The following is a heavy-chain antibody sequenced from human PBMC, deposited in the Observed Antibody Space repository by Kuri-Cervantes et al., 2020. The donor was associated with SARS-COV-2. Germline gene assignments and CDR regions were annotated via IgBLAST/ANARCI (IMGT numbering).Heavy chain of an antibody. V-gene: IGHV1-18*01. CDR1: GXXXTSYG. D-gene: IGHD2-15*01. J-gene: IGHJ4*02. CDR2: ISGYNYNT. CDR3: VXXXPLVVISXXXTLGDF. Sequence: ASVKVSXKASGXXXTSYGISWVRQAPGQGLEWMAWISGYNYNTKYAQIFEDRLTVTTDTSTGKAYMELRSLTADDTATYYCVXXXPLVVISXXXTLGDFWGQGTRVTVSS.